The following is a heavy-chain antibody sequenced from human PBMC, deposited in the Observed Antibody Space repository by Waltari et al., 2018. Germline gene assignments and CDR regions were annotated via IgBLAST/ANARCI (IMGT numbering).Heavy chain of an antibody. CDR3: ARDRYYYGSGSSVDL. D-gene: IGHD3-10*01. V-gene: IGHV4-31*03. J-gene: IGHJ2*01. CDR2: IYHSGGT. Sequence: QVQLQESGPGLVKPSQTLSLTCTVSGGSISSGGYYWSWVRQHQGKGREWIGHIYHSGGTYYNPSLKSRVTISVERSKNQFYLKLSPVTAADTAVYYCARDRYYYGSGSSVDLWGRGTLVTVAS. CDR1: GGSISSGGYY.